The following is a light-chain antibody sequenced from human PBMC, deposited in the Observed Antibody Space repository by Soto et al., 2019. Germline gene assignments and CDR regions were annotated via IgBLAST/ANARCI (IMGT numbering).Light chain of an antibody. Sequence: DIVLTHSPGTLSLSPVERAALSFRSSQSVSSSYLAWYQQKPGQAPRLLIYGASNRATGIPDRFSGSGSGTDFTLTISRLEPEDFAVYYCQQYDNSPLTFGGGTKVDIK. V-gene: IGKV3-20*01. CDR1: QSVSSSY. CDR2: GAS. J-gene: IGKJ4*01. CDR3: QQYDNSPLT.